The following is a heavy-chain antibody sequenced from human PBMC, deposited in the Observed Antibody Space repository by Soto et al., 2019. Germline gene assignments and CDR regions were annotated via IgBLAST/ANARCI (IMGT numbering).Heavy chain of an antibody. Sequence: SETLSLTCTVSGGSISSGGYYWSWIRQHPGKGLEWIGYIYYSGSTYYNPSLKSRVTISVDTSKNQFSLRLSSVTAADTAVYYCARSAPIYSYFDYWGQGXLVTVSS. J-gene: IGHJ4*02. CDR1: GGSISSGGYY. D-gene: IGHD5-18*01. V-gene: IGHV4-31*03. CDR3: ARSAPIYSYFDY. CDR2: IYYSGST.